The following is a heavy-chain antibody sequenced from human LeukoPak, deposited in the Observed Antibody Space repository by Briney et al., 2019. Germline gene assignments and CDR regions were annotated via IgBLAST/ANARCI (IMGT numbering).Heavy chain of an antibody. V-gene: IGHV5-51*01. CDR3: ARAWFGELTVTYYYGMDV. J-gene: IGHJ6*02. CDR2: IYPGDSDT. D-gene: IGHD3-10*01. CDR1: GYSFTSYW. Sequence: GESLKISCKGSGYSFTSYWIGWVRQMPGKGLEWMGIIYPGDSDTRYSPSFQGQVTISADKSISTAYLQWSSLKASDTAMYYCARAWFGELTVTYYYGMDVWGQGTTVTVSS.